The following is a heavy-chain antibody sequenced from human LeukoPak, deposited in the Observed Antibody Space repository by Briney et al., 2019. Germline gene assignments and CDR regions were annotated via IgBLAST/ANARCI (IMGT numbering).Heavy chain of an antibody. Sequence: GGSLRLSCAASGFIFSKYWMTWVRQAPWKGLEWVANIKRDGSVIHYVDSVKGRFTISRDNSKNTLYLQMNSLRAEDTAVYYRAKEEGIVGATLGDYWGQGTLVTVSS. V-gene: IGHV3-7*03. D-gene: IGHD1-26*01. CDR3: AKEEGIVGATLGDY. J-gene: IGHJ4*02. CDR1: GFIFSKYW. CDR2: IKRDGSVI.